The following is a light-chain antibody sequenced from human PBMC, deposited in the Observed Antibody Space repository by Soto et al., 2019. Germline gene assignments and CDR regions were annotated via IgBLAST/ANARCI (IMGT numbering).Light chain of an antibody. CDR2: DVS. CDR3: QQYNNWPPWIT. V-gene: IGKV3D-15*01. CDR1: QSISSN. J-gene: IGKJ5*01. Sequence: EIVMTQSPATLSVSPGDRATLSCRASQSISSNVARFQQKPGQAPRLLLYDVSTRATGIPVRFSGSGSGTEVTLTISSLQSEDFGVYYCQQYNNWPPWITFGQGTRLEIK.